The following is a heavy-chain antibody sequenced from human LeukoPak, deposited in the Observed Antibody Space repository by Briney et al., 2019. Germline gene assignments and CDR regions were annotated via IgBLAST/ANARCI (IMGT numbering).Heavy chain of an antibody. Sequence: PGGSLRLSCAASGFTFSSYGMSWVRQAPGKGLEWASVIYSGGSTYYADSVKGRFTISRDNSKNTLYLQMNSLRAEDTAVYYCARALWFGDNEAFDIWGQGTMVTVSS. CDR3: ARALWFGDNEAFDI. CDR2: IYSGGST. V-gene: IGHV3-66*01. CDR1: GFTFSSYG. J-gene: IGHJ3*02. D-gene: IGHD3-10*01.